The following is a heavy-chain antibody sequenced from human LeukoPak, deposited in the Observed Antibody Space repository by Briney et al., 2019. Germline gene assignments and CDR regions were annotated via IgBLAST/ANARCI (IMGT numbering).Heavy chain of an antibody. J-gene: IGHJ3*02. CDR2: ISSSSSYI. CDR1: GFTFGSYS. CDR3: ARDIIVVVAATLDAFDI. D-gene: IGHD2-15*01. V-gene: IGHV3-21*01. Sequence: PGGSLRLSCAASGFTFGSYSMNWVRQAPGKGLEWVSSISSSSSYIYYADSVKGRFTISRDNAKNSLYLHMNSLRAEDTAVYYCARDIIVVVAATLDAFDIWGQGTMVTVSS.